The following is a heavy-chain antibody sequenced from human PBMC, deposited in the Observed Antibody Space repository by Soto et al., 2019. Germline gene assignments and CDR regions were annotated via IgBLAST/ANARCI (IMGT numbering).Heavy chain of an antibody. CDR2: ISGSGGST. J-gene: IGHJ4*02. Sequence: EVQLLESGGGLVQPGGSLRLSCAASGFTFSSYAMSWVRQAPGKGLEWVSAISGSGGSTYYADSVKGRFTISRDNSKNTLYLQMNSLRAEDTAVYYCAKDFRGLGYDYWSAVAGTIDYWGQGTLVTVSS. D-gene: IGHD6-19*01. CDR1: GFTFSSYA. V-gene: IGHV3-23*01. CDR3: AKDFRGLGYDYWSAVAGTIDY.